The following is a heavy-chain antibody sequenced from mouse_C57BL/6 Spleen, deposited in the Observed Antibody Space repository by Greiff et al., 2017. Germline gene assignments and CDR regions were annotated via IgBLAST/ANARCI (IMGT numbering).Heavy chain of an antibody. CDR1: GYTFTDYY. V-gene: IGHV1-19*01. CDR2: INPYNGGT. J-gene: IGHJ3*01. CDR3: ASDGSSPWFAY. Sequence: EVQLQQSGPVLVKPGASVKMSCKASGYTFTDYYMNWVKQSHGKSLEWIGVINPYNGGTSYNQKFKGKATLTVDKSSSTAYMELNSLTSEDSAVYYCASDGSSPWFAYWGQGTLVTVSA. D-gene: IGHD1-1*01.